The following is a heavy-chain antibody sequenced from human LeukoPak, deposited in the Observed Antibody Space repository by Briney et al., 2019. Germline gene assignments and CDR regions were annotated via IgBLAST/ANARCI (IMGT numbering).Heavy chain of an antibody. J-gene: IGHJ6*02. CDR1: GSTFSNYA. CDR2: ISYDGSNK. D-gene: IGHD1-1*01. V-gene: IGHV3-30-3*01. Sequence: PGRSLRLSCAASGSTFSNYAMHWVRQAPGKGLEWVAVISYDGSNKYYADSVKGRFTISRDNSKNTLYLQMNSLRAEDTALYYCARGPPTGTSFRYHGMDVWGQGTTVTVSS. CDR3: ARGPPTGTSFRYHGMDV.